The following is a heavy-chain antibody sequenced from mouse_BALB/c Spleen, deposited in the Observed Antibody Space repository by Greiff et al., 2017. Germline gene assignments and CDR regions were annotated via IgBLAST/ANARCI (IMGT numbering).Heavy chain of an antibody. Sequence: VQLVESGPELVKPGASVKISCKASGYTFTDYNMHWVKQSHGKSLEWIGYIYPYNGGTGYNQKFKSKATLTVDNSSSTAYMELRSLTSEDSAVYYCARGDGYYVGFAYWGQGTLVTVSA. CDR2: IYPYNGGT. CDR1: GYTFTDYN. CDR3: ARGDGYYVGFAY. J-gene: IGHJ3*01. V-gene: IGHV1S29*02. D-gene: IGHD2-3*01.